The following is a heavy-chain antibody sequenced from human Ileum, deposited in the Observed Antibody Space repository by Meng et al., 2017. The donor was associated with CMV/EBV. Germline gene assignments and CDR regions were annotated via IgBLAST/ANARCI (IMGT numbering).Heavy chain of an antibody. J-gene: IGHJ5*01. D-gene: IGHD6-19*01. V-gene: IGHV3-11*01. CDR1: GFTFSDSY. CDR3: AKDRAGGWYPFDS. CDR2: ISSSGSTI. Sequence: QVQLVEYGGGVVMPGWSMRLSCAASGFTFSDSYMSWIRQAPGKGLEWVSYISSSGSTIYYADSVKGRFTISRDNSKNTLYLQMNTLRPEDTAVYYCAKDRAGGWYPFDSWGQGTLVTVSS.